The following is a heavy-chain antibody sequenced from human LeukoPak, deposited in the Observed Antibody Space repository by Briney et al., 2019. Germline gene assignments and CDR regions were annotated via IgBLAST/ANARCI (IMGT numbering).Heavy chain of an antibody. CDR3: ANIMPGYYNGY. V-gene: IGHV1-2*02. CDR1: GYTFTGYY. D-gene: IGHD3-9*01. J-gene: IGHJ4*02. Sequence: APVKVSCKASGYTFTGYYIHWVRQAHGQGLEWMGWINPDSGGTYYAQKFQGRVTMTRDTSISTAYMELSRLRSDDTAVYYCANIMPGYYNGYWGQGTLVTVSS. CDR2: INPDSGGT.